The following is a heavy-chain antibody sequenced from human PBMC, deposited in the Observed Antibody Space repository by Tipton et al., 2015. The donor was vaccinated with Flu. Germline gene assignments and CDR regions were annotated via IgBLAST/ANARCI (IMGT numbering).Heavy chain of an antibody. Sequence: QLVQSRVEVKKPGESLKIACQSSGYTFSDYWIAWVRQQPGKGLEWMGMIYPGDSDVAYSPSFQGQVTISADKSINTAYLQWSSLRASDTAIYYCTRHGTSGWFDYWGQGTLVTVSS. D-gene: IGHD1/OR15-1a*01. CDR2: IYPGDSDV. CDR1: GYTFSDYW. CDR3: TRHGTSGWFDY. V-gene: IGHV5-51*01. J-gene: IGHJ4*02.